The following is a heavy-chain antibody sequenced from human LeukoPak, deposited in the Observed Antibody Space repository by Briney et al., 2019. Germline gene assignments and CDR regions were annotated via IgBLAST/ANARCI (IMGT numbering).Heavy chain of an antibody. V-gene: IGHV4-31*03. CDR3: ARETDVSWFDP. J-gene: IGHJ5*02. D-gene: IGHD5/OR15-5a*01. CDR2: IYYSGST. Sequence: SQTLSLTCTVSGGSISSGDYYWSWIRQHPGKGLEWIGYIYYSGSTYYNPSLKSRVTISVDTSKNQFSLKLSSVTAADTAVYYCARETDVSWFDPWGQGTLVTVSS. CDR1: GGSISSGDYY.